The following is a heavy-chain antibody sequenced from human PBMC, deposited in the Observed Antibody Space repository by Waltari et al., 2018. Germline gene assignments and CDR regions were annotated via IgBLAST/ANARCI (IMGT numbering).Heavy chain of an antibody. D-gene: IGHD6-13*01. J-gene: IGHJ4*02. CDR1: GGYLVSYY. V-gene: IGHV4-4*07. CDR3: ARESAISSWFSY. Sequence: QVQLRESGPGLVRPSETLSLSCTVSGGYLVSYYWTWIRQSAGKGLEWIGRVYSNGSSDYTPSLRSRVTMSIDMSKSQFSLRLKSVTAADTGVYFCARESAISSWFSYWGQGTQVTVSS. CDR2: VYSNGSS.